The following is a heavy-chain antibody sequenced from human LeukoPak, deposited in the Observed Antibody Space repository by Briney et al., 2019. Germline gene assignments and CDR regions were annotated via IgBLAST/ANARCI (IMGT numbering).Heavy chain of an antibody. D-gene: IGHD2-2*01. CDR2: LGGSGGSI. Sequence: GGSLRLSCAASGFTSSSYAMSWVRPAPGKGLEWVSGLGGSGGSINYADSVNGRFTISRDNSKNTLYLQMNSLRAEDTAVYWCANGVDGYCSSNSCYAYDCWGQGTLVTVSS. CDR3: ANGVDGYCSSNSCYAYDC. CDR1: GFTSSSYA. V-gene: IGHV3-23*01. J-gene: IGHJ4*02.